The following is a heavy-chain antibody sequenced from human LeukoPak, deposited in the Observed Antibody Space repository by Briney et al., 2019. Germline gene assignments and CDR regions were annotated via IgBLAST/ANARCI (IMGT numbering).Heavy chain of an antibody. Sequence: PGGSLRLSCAASGFTFSSYGMHWVRQAPGKGLEWVAVIWYDGSNKYYADSVKGRFTISRDNSKNTQYLQMNSLRAEDTAVYYCARGGRGYSSSYNWSDPWGQGTLVTVSS. CDR1: GFTFSSYG. V-gene: IGHV3-33*01. D-gene: IGHD6-6*01. J-gene: IGHJ5*02. CDR2: IWYDGSNK. CDR3: ARGGRGYSSSYNWSDP.